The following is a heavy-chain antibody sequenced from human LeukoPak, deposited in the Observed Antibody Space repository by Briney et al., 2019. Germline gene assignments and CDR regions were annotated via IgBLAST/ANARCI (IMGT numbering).Heavy chain of an antibody. CDR1: GFTFSSYS. J-gene: IGHJ4*02. CDR3: ARGGSGWFFDY. CDR2: ISSSSSYI. D-gene: IGHD6-19*01. Sequence: GGSLRLSCAASGFTFSSYSMNWVRQAPGEGLEWVSSISSSSSYIYYADSVKGRFTISRDNAKNSLYLQMNSLRAEDTAVYYCARGGSGWFFDYWGQGTLVTVSS. V-gene: IGHV3-21*01.